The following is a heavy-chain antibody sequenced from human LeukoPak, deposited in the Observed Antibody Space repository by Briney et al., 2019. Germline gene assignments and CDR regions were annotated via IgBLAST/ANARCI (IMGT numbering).Heavy chain of an antibody. J-gene: IGHJ4*02. CDR1: GFTFSDYY. CDR2: ISSSSSYT. Sequence: PGGSLRLSCAASGFTFSDYYMSWIRQAPGKGLEWVSYISSSSSYTNYADSVKGRFTISRDNAKNSLYLQVNSLRAEDTAVYYCARSGDSYGFQGIYWGQGTLVTVSS. V-gene: IGHV3-11*03. CDR3: ARSGDSYGFQGIY. D-gene: IGHD5-18*01.